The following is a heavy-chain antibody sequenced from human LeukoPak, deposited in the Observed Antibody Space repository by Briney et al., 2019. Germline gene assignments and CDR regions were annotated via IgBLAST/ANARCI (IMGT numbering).Heavy chain of an antibody. Sequence: GGSLRLSCAASGFTFSSYLMSWVRQAPGKGLEWVANIKQDGSEKYYVDSVKGRFTISRDNAKNSLYLQMNSLRAEDTAVYYCARDGAAVNYWGQGTLVTVSS. CDR2: IKQDGSEK. D-gene: IGHD6-25*01. J-gene: IGHJ4*02. CDR3: ARDGAAVNY. CDR1: GFTFSSYL. V-gene: IGHV3-7*01.